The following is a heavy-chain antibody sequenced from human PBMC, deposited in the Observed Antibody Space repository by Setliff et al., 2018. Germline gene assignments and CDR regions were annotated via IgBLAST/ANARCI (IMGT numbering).Heavy chain of an antibody. Sequence: GGSLRLSCAASGFTFSSYSMNWVRQAPGKGLEWVSYISSSSSTIYYADSVKGRFTISRDNAKNSLYLQMNSLRAEDTAVYYCATYYYGLGYQYWGQGSLVTVSS. CDR2: ISSSSSTI. D-gene: IGHD3-10*01. CDR3: ATYYYGLGYQY. CDR1: GFTFSSYS. V-gene: IGHV3-48*01. J-gene: IGHJ1*01.